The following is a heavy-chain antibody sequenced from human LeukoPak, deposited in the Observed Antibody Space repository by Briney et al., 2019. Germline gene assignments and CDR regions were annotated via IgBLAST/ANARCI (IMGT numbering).Heavy chain of an antibody. J-gene: IGHJ6*03. CDR3: ARDHHLSSGWYPKGYMDV. V-gene: IGHV3-53*01. CDR2: IYSGGST. D-gene: IGHD6-19*01. CDR1: GFTVSSNY. Sequence: GGSLRLSCAASGFTVSSNYMSWVRQAPGKGLEWVSVIYSGGSTYYADSVKGRFTISRDNSKNTLYLQMNSLRAEDTAVYYCARDHHLSSGWYPKGYMDVWGKGTTVTISS.